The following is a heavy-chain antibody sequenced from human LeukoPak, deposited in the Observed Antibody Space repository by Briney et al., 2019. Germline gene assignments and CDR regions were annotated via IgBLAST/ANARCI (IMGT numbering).Heavy chain of an antibody. CDR3: ARDTPWDY. CDR1: GFIFSSYS. Sequence: GGSLRLSCAASGFIFSSYSMNWVRQAPGKGLEWVAVIWYDGSNKYYADSVKGRFTISRDNSKNTLYLQMNSLRAEDTAVYYCARDTPWDYWGQGTLVTVSS. CDR2: IWYDGSNK. J-gene: IGHJ4*02. V-gene: IGHV3-33*08.